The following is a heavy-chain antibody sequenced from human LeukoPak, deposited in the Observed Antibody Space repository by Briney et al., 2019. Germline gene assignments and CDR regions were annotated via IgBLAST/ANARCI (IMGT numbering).Heavy chain of an antibody. CDR3: ARYLYDSSGFDY. J-gene: IGHJ4*02. V-gene: IGHV4-38-2*02. Sequence: SETLSLTCTVSGYSISSGYYWGWIRQPPGKGLEWIGSIYHSGSTYYNPSLKSRVTISVDTSKKQFSLKLSSVTAADTALYYCARYLYDSSGFDYWGQGTLVTVSS. CDR2: IYHSGST. D-gene: IGHD3-22*01. CDR1: GYSISSGYY.